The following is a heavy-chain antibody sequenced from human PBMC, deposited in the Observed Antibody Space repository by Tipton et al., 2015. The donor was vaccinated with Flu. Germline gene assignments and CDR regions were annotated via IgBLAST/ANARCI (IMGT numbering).Heavy chain of an antibody. J-gene: IGHJ4*02. Sequence: SLRLSCAASGFSFSSYEMNWVRQAPGKGPEWVSYISSSGSTIYYADSVEGRFTISRDNAKNSLYLQMNSLRAEDTAVYYCARDLGVSLVRGVLWDWGQGTLVTVSS. CDR1: GFSFSSYE. CDR3: ARDLGVSLVRGVLWD. D-gene: IGHD3-10*01. CDR2: ISSSGSTI. V-gene: IGHV3-48*03.